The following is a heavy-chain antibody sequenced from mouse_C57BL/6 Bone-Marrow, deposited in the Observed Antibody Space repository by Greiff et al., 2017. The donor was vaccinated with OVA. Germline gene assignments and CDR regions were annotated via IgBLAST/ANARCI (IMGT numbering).Heavy chain of an antibody. CDR1: GYTFTSYW. J-gene: IGHJ4*01. Sequence: QVQLKQPGAELVMPGASVKLSCKASGYTFTSYWMHWVKPRPGHGLEWIGEIDPSDSYTNYNQKFKGKSTLTVDKSSSTAYMQLSSLTSEDSAVYYCARDYYGSSPYYYAMDYWGQGTSVTVSS. CDR2: IDPSDSYT. D-gene: IGHD1-1*01. CDR3: ARDYYGSSPYYYAMDY. V-gene: IGHV1-69*01.